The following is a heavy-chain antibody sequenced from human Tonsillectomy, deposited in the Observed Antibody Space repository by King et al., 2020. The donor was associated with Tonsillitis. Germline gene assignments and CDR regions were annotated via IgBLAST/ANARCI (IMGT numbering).Heavy chain of an antibody. Sequence: VQLVESGGGLVQPGGSLRLSCAASGLTFSGYWMSWVRQAPGKGLEWVANINEDGSEKDYVDSVKGRFTISRDNAKNSVYLRMNSLRPEDTAVYYCARNTIGGQGTMVTVSA. D-gene: IGHD5-24*01. CDR1: GLTFSGYW. J-gene: IGHJ3*01. CDR3: ARNTI. V-gene: IGHV3-7*03. CDR2: INEDGSEK.